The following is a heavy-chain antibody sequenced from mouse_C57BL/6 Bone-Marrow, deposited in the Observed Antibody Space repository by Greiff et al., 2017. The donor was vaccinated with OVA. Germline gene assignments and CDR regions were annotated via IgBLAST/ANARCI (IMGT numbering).Heavy chain of an antibody. V-gene: IGHV1-26*01. D-gene: IGHD1-2*01. CDR2: INPNNGGT. J-gene: IGHJ4*01. Sequence: VQLQQSGPELVKPGASVKISCKASGYTFTDYYMNWVKQSHGKSLEWIGDINPNNGGTSYNQKFKGKATLTVDKSSSTAYMELRSLTSEDSAVYYCAQRPIMDYWGQGTSVTVSS. CDR1: GYTFTDYY. CDR3: AQRPIMDY.